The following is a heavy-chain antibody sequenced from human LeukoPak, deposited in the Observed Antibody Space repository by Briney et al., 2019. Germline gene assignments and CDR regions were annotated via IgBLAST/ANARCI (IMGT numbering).Heavy chain of an antibody. CDR1: GFTFSSYW. Sequence: PGGSLRLSCDASGFTFSSYWMHWVRHAPGKGLVCVSRITSDGSSTSYADSVRGRFTISRDNAKNTVYLQMNSLRAEDTAVYYCARDLTGAVFDFWGQGTLVTVSS. D-gene: IGHD1-26*01. V-gene: IGHV3-74*01. J-gene: IGHJ4*02. CDR2: ITSDGSST. CDR3: ARDLTGAVFDF.